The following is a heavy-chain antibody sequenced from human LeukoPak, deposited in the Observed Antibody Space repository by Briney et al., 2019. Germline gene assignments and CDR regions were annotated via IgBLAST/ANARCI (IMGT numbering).Heavy chain of an antibody. CDR2: INYSGRT. Sequence: SETLSLTCTVSGGSITTTIYHWGWIRRSPGKGPEYIGTINYSGRTWYNPSLKSRLTISLESSERFSLTLTSVTAADTAVYYCARVKGSYGYADYQSHFYYFDPWGQGTLVTVSS. D-gene: IGHD4-17*01. V-gene: IGHV4-39*07. CDR1: GGSITTTIYH. CDR3: ARVKGSYGYADYQSHFYYFDP. J-gene: IGHJ4*02.